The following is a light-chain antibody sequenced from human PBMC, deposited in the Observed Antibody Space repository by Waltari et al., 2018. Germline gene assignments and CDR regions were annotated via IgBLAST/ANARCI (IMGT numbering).Light chain of an antibody. CDR3: QHSYTTPLT. CDR1: QAISIY. Sequence: DIQMTQSPSSLSASVGDRVIIPCRSSQAISIYFNWYQQKPGKAPNLLISAASTLQRGIPSRFSGSGSGTHFTPTISSLQPEDFATYYCQHSYTTPLTFGGGTKVEI. J-gene: IGKJ4*01. V-gene: IGKV1-39*01. CDR2: AAS.